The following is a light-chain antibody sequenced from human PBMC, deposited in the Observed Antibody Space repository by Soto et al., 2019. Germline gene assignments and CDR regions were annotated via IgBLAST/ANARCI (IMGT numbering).Light chain of an antibody. V-gene: IGKV3-15*01. Sequence: EIVMTQSPATLSVSPGESATLSCRASKSVTDDLAWYQQKPGQAPRLLNYRASIKAAGIPARFSSSGSRTEFTHTISSLQSDDFTVYYGQNYDIGTWTFGQDTNGEI. CDR2: RAS. CDR1: KSVTDD. J-gene: IGKJ1*01. CDR3: QNYDIGTWT.